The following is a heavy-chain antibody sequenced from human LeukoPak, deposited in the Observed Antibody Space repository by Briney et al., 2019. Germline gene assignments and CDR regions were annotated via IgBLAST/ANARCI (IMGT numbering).Heavy chain of an antibody. V-gene: IGHV2-5*01. D-gene: IGHD6-19*01. Sequence: ESGPTLVNPTQTLTLTCTFSGFSLSTSGVGVGWIRQPPGEALEWLALIYWNDDKRYSPSLKSRLTITKDTSKNQVVLTMTNMDPVDTATYYCAHRRQDFSGWYYFDYWGQGTLVTVSS. CDR1: GFSLSTSGVG. CDR3: AHRRQDFSGWYYFDY. J-gene: IGHJ4*02. CDR2: IYWNDDK.